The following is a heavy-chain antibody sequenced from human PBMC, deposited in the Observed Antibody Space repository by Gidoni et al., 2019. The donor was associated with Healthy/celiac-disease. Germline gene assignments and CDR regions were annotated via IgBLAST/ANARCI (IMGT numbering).Heavy chain of an antibody. Sequence: SSYGMHWVRQAPGKGLEWVAVISYDGSNKYYADSVKGRFTISRDNSKNTLYLQMNSLRAEDTAVYYCAKDLRIAAAGTSFSDYWGQGTLVTVSS. V-gene: IGHV3-30*18. D-gene: IGHD6-13*01. CDR3: AKDLRIAAAGTSFSDY. CDR1: SSYG. J-gene: IGHJ4*02. CDR2: ISYDGSNK.